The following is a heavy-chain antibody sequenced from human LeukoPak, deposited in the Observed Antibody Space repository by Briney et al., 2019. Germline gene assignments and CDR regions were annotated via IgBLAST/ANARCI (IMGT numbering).Heavy chain of an antibody. CDR2: INPNSGGT. Sequence: ASVKVSCQASGYSFTGYYMLWVRQAPGQGLERMGWINPNSGGTNYAQKFQGRVTMTRDTSISTAYMELSRLRSDDTAVYYCARGATVIYYYYYYMDVWGKGTTVTVSS. CDR3: ARGATVIYYYYYYMDV. D-gene: IGHD4-17*01. J-gene: IGHJ6*03. CDR1: GYSFTGYY. V-gene: IGHV1-2*02.